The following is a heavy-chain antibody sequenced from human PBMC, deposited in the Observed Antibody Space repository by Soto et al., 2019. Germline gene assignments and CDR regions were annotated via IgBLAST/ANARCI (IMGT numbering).Heavy chain of an antibody. CDR3: ACSRRPARLGPKGAIDY. D-gene: IGHD2-15*01. CDR2: IDTDGSTT. V-gene: IGHV3-74*01. CDR1: GFTFSNYW. Sequence: GESLKISCATSGFTFSNYWMHWVRQVPGRGLVWVSRIDTDGSTTSYADFAKGRFTISRDNAKSTLSLQMNSLRAEDTAIYYCACSRRPARLGPKGAIDYWGQGTLVTVSS. J-gene: IGHJ4*02.